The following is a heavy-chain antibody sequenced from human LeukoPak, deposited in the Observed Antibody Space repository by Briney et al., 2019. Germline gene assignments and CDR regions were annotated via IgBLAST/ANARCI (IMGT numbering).Heavy chain of an antibody. V-gene: IGHV3-30-3*01. D-gene: IGHD3-22*01. CDR1: GFTFSSYA. CDR2: ISYDGSNK. Sequence: GGSLRLSCAASGFTFSSYAMHWVRQAPGKGLEWVAVISYDGSNKYYADSVKGRFTISRDNSKNTLYLQMNSLRAEDTAVYYCARDLDYYDSSGHATFDYWGQGTLVTVSS. J-gene: IGHJ4*02. CDR3: ARDLDYYDSSGHATFDY.